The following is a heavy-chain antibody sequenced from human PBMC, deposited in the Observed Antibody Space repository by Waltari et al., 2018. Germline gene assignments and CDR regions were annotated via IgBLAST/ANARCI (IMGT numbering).Heavy chain of an antibody. CDR1: GFTFSSYA. Sequence: EVQLLESGGGLVQPGGSLRLSCAASGFTFSSYAMSWVRQAPGKGLEWVSVIYSGGSTYHADSGKGRFTIARDNSKNTLYLQMNSLRAEDTAVYYCASWGGPAARGPGDYWGQGTLVTVSS. D-gene: IGHD2-2*01. V-gene: IGHV3-23*03. CDR2: IYSGGST. J-gene: IGHJ4*02. CDR3: ASWGGPAARGPGDY.